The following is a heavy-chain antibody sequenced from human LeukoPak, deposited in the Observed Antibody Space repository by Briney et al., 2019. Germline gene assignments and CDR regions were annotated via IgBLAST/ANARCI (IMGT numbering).Heavy chain of an antibody. CDR2: IYPGDSDT. J-gene: IGHJ4*02. D-gene: IGHD3-22*01. Sequence: GESLKISCKESEYRSPSYWIGWVRQMSGKGLEWMGMIYPGDSDTRYSPSFQGQVTISADKSISTAYLQWSSLKASDTAMYYCAASYYYDSSGDYYFDYWGQGTLVTVSS. CDR3: AASYYYDSSGDYYFDY. CDR1: EYRSPSYW. V-gene: IGHV5-51*01.